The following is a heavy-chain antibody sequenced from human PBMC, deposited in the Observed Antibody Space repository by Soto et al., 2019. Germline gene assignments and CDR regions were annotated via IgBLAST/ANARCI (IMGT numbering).Heavy chain of an antibody. CDR1: GFPLSTSGVG. V-gene: IGHV2-5*02. J-gene: IGHJ4*02. D-gene: IGHD2-15*01. CDR2: IYWDDDK. Sequence: QITLKESGPTLVKPTQTLTLTCTFSGFPLSTSGVGVGWIRQPPGKALEWLALIYWDDDKRYSPSLKSRLTITKDTSKNQVVLTMTNMDPVDTATYYCAHRPSYCSGGSCYSGFDYWGQGTLVTVSS. CDR3: AHRPSYCSGGSCYSGFDY.